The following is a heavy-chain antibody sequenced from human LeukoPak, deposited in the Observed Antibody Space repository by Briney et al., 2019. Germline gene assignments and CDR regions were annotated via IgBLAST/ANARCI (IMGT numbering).Heavy chain of an antibody. Sequence: ASVKVSCKASGYTFTGYYMHWVRQAPGQGLEWMGWINPNSGGTNYAQKFQGRVTMTRDTSICTAYMELSRLRPDDTAVYYCARDPVYYDSSGYYPDYWGQGTLVTVSS. CDR1: GYTFTGYY. CDR2: INPNSGGT. D-gene: IGHD3-22*01. J-gene: IGHJ4*02. V-gene: IGHV1-2*02. CDR3: ARDPVYYDSSGYYPDY.